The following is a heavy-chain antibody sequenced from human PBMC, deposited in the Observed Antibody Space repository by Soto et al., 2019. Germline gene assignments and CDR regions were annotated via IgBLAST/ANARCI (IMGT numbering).Heavy chain of an antibody. Sequence: EVQLVESGGGLIQPGGSLRLSCAASGFTVSSKYMTWVRQAPGKGLEWASVIYGGGTTYYADSVKGRFTISRDNSKNTLFLQVNSLRVEDTAVYYCVQTTGWPGFDFWGQGTLVTVSS. V-gene: IGHV3-53*01. CDR2: IYGGGTT. J-gene: IGHJ4*02. CDR3: VQTTGWPGFDF. CDR1: GFTVSSKY. D-gene: IGHD6-19*01.